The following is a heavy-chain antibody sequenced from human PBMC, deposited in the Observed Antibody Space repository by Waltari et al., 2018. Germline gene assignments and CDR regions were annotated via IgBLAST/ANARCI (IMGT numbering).Heavy chain of an antibody. CDR1: GFTVSTNH. CDR3: ARVGDSRAWYLDL. Sequence: EVQLVESGGGFIQLGGSLRLSCAAYGFTVSTNHTSRVCPAPGKGLEWVSVISSGGSTYYADSVKGRLTFSRDNSKNTLYLQMNSLRAEDTAVYYCARVGDSRAWYLDLWGRGTLVTVSS. D-gene: IGHD6-13*01. CDR2: ISSGGST. V-gene: IGHV3-53*01. J-gene: IGHJ2*01.